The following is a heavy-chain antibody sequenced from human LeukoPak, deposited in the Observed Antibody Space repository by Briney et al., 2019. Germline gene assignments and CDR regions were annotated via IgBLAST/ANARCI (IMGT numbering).Heavy chain of an antibody. CDR2: ISYSGST. J-gene: IGHJ4*02. V-gene: IGHV4-59*01. CDR1: GVSISRYY. Sequence: SETLSLTCTVSGVSISRYYWSWIRQPPGKGLEWMGYISYSGSTNYNPSLKSRVTISVDTSKHQFSLKLSAVPAADTAVYYCARGPHKFDYWGQGSLVTVSS. CDR3: ARGPHKFDY.